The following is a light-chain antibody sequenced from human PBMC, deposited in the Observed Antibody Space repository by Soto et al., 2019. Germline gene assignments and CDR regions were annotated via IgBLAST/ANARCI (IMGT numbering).Light chain of an antibody. J-gene: IGLJ1*01. CDR2: DVT. CDR3: NSYTTSSTYV. CDR1: SSDVGSYNR. V-gene: IGLV2-18*02. Sequence: QFALTQPASVSGSPGQSITIACTGTSSDVGSYNRVSWYQQAPGTAPKLIIHDVTNRPSGVPDRFSGSKSGNTASLTISGLQTEDEADYYCNSYTTSSTYVFGTGTKVTVL.